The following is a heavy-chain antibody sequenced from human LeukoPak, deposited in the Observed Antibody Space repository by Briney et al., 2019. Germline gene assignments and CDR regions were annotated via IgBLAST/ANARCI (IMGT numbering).Heavy chain of an antibody. Sequence: ASVKVPCKASGYXFSNYGISWVRQAPGQGLEWMGWISEYNGNTHYAQKFQGRVTMTTDTSTSTAYMELRSLRSDDTAVYYCARDPSLLSFLDYWGQGTLVTVSS. CDR1: GYXFSNYG. D-gene: IGHD3-10*01. V-gene: IGHV1-18*01. CDR3: ARDPSLLSFLDY. J-gene: IGHJ4*02. CDR2: ISEYNGNT.